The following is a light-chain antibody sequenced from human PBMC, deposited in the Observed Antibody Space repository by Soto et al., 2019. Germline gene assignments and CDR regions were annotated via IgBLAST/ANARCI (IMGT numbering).Light chain of an antibody. J-gene: IGKJ5*01. CDR2: GAS. CDR3: HQRTNWPIT. Sequence: EIVLTQSPGTLSLSPGERATLSCRASQSGSGSYLAWYQQKPGQAPRLLIYGASSRATGIPDRFSGSGSGTDFTLTISRLEPEDFAVYYCHQRTNWPITFGQGTRLGI. CDR1: QSGSGSY. V-gene: IGKV3D-20*02.